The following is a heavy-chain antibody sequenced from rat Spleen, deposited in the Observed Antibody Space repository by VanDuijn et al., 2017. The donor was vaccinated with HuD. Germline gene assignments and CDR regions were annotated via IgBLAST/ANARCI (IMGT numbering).Heavy chain of an antibody. CDR1: GFTFSDYN. CDR2: IFYDGSST. Sequence: EVQLVESGGGLVQPGRSLKLSCAASGFTFSDYNMAWVRQAPKKGLEWVATIFYDGSSTYYRDSVKGRFTISRDNAKSSLYLQMDSLRSEDTATYYCATTPGRPFAYWGQGTLVTVSS. J-gene: IGHJ3*01. D-gene: IGHD5-1*01. V-gene: IGHV5-7*01. CDR3: ATTPGRPFAY.